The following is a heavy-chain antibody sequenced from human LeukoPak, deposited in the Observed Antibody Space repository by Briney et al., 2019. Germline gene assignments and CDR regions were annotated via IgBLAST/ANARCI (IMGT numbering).Heavy chain of an antibody. J-gene: IGHJ3*02. D-gene: IGHD6-25*01. V-gene: IGHV1-18*01. CDR1: GYTFTSYG. CDR2: ISAYNGNT. Sequence: ASVKVSCKASGYTFTSYGISWVRQAPEQGLEWMGWISAYNGNTNYAQKFQGRVTMTIDTSTSTAYMELRSLRSDDTAVFFCARDRGYAPDSFDIWGQGTMVTVSS. CDR3: ARDRGYAPDSFDI.